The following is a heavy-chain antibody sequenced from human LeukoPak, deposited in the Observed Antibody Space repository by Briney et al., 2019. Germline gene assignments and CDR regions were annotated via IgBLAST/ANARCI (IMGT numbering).Heavy chain of an antibody. D-gene: IGHD3-22*01. Sequence: SETLSLTCAVSGGSISSGNWWSWVRQPPGKGLEWIGQIYHSGSTNYNPSLKSRVTISIDTSKNQFSLRLSSVTAADAAVYYCARRRDYYDSGVYKGPFFDYWGQGTLVTVSS. V-gene: IGHV4-4*02. CDR1: GGSISSGNW. J-gene: IGHJ4*02. CDR3: ARRRDYYDSGVYKGPFFDY. CDR2: IYHSGST.